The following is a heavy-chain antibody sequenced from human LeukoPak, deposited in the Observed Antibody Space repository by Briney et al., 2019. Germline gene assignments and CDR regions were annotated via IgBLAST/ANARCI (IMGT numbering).Heavy chain of an antibody. CDR2: IYTSGST. Sequence: SETLSLTCTVSSGSISSGSYYWSWIRQPAGKGLEWIGRIYTSGSTNYNPSLKSRVTISVDTSKNQFSLKLSSVTAADTAVYYCAREIAVAGLDYWGQGTLVTVSS. J-gene: IGHJ4*02. D-gene: IGHD6-19*01. CDR1: SGSISSGSYY. V-gene: IGHV4-61*02. CDR3: AREIAVAGLDY.